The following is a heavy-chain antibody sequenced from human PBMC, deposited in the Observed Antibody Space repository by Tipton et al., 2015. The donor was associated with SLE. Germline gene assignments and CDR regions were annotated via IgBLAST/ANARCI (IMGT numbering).Heavy chain of an antibody. CDR3: ARDVGQRRYFFSYAMDV. V-gene: IGHV3-33*01. CDR1: GFTFSNYG. CDR2: IWYDGSNK. J-gene: IGHJ6*02. Sequence: SLRLSCAASGFTFSNYGMHWVRQAPGKGLEWVAVIWYDGSNKYYADSVKGRFTISRDNSKNTLYLQMDALRAEDTALYYCARDVGQRRYFFSYAMDVWGQGTTVTVSS. D-gene: IGHD1-26*01.